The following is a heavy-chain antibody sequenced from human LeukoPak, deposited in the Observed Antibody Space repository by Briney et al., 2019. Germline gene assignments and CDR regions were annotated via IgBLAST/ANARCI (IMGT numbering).Heavy chain of an antibody. J-gene: IGHJ4*02. CDR2: IYYSGST. Sequence: PSETLSLTCTVSGGSISSSSYYWGWIRQPPGKGLEWIGSIYYSGSTYYNPSLKSRVTISVDTSKNQFSLKLSSVTAADTAVYYCARLESYYYDSSGYYWGQGTLVTVSS. CDR3: ARLESYYYDSSGYY. CDR1: GGSISSSSYY. D-gene: IGHD3-22*01. V-gene: IGHV4-39*01.